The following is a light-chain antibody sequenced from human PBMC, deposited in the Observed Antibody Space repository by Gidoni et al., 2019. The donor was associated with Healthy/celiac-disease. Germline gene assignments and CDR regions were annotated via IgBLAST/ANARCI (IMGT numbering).Light chain of an antibody. CDR3: QQSYRTPRT. V-gene: IGKV1-39*01. CDR2: AAS. CDR1: KSISSY. Sequence: DIQMTHSPSSLSASVGDRVTITCRARKSISSYVNWYQQKPGNAPKLLIYAASSLQSGVPSRFSGSGCGKDFTLTISSLQPEDFATYYCQQSYRTPRTFGQGTKVEIK. J-gene: IGKJ1*01.